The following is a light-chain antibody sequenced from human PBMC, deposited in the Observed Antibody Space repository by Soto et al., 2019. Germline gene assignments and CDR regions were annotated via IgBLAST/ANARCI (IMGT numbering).Light chain of an antibody. J-gene: IGKJ1*01. V-gene: IGKV3D-15*01. CDR3: QQYNNWPPT. CDR2: EAS. Sequence: EIVLTQSPATVSVSPGEIATLSGMASQTVSSSLAWYQQKPGQAPRLLIYEASNRATDIPDRFSGSGSWTEFTLTISSLQSEDFAVYYCQQYNNWPPTFGQGTKVDIK. CDR1: QTVSSS.